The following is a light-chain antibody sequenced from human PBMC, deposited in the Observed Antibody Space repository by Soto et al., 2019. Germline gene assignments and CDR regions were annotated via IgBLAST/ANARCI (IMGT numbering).Light chain of an antibody. CDR2: KAS. J-gene: IGKJ2*01. Sequence: DIQMTQSPSTLSASVGDRVTITCRASQSISTLLAWHQQKPGKAPKLLIYKASSLESGVPSRFSGSGPGTEFTHTISSLQPDDFATYYCQQYNSYLNTFGQGTKLEIK. V-gene: IGKV1-5*03. CDR1: QSISTL. CDR3: QQYNSYLNT.